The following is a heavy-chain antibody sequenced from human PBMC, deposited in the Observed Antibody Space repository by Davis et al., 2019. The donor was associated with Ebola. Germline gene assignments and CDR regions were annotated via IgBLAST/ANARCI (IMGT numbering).Heavy chain of an antibody. J-gene: IGHJ4*02. Sequence: GESLKISCAASGFAFSSCAMSWVRQAPGKGLEWVSSVSGSAAATYYLDSVKGRFTISRDNSKNTLYLQMNSLRAEDTAVYYCAKAPRNWDQDAFDYWGQGTLVTVSS. CDR1: GFAFSSCA. D-gene: IGHD7-27*01. CDR3: AKAPRNWDQDAFDY. V-gene: IGHV3-23*01. CDR2: VSGSAAAT.